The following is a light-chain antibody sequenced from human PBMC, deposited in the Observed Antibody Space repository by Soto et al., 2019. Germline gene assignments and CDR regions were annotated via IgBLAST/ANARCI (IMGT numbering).Light chain of an antibody. CDR1: QGIKNW. CDR3: QQAASFPIT. Sequence: DIEMTQSPSYVSASVGDRVTITCRASQGIKNWLAWYQQKPGKAPNTEIYTGSSLQSGVPSRFSGSGSGTDFTLTINSLQPEDFATYYCQQAASFPITFGQGTRLEI. CDR2: TGS. J-gene: IGKJ5*01. V-gene: IGKV1-12*01.